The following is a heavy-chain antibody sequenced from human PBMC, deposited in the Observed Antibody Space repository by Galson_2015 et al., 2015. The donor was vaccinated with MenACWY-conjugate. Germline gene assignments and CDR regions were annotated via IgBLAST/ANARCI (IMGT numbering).Heavy chain of an antibody. CDR3: VRGFCTAEGGATSPRSPMDV. J-gene: IGHJ6*02. V-gene: IGHV3-30*03. Sequence: SLRLSCAASGFTFSSYGMHWVRQAPGKGLEWVAVISYDGSNKYYADSVKGRFTISRDNSKNTLYLQMNSLRAEDTAVHYCVRGFCTAEGGATSPRSPMDVWGQVTAGPVSS. CDR1: GFTFSSYG. D-gene: IGHD3/OR15-3a*01. CDR2: ISYDGSNK.